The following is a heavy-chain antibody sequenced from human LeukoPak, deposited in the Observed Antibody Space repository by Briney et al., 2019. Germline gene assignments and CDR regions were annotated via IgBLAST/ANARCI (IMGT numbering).Heavy chain of an antibody. D-gene: IGHD2-2*02. V-gene: IGHV4-59*08. J-gene: IGHJ6*02. CDR1: GGSISSYY. Sequence: SETLSLTCTVSGGSISSYYWSWIRQPPGKGLEWIGYIYYSGSTNYNPSLKSRVTISVDTSKNQYSLKLSSVTAADTAVYYCARHLRPAAIDYYYYGMDVWGQGTTVTVSS. CDR2: IYYSGST. CDR3: ARHLRPAAIDYYYYGMDV.